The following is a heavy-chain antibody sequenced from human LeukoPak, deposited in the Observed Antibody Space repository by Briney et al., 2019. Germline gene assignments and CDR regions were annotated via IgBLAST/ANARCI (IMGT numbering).Heavy chain of an antibody. V-gene: IGHV1-18*01. CDR3: ARGYYYEG. J-gene: IGHJ4*02. CDR1: GHTFTTYS. Sequence: ASVKVSCKASGHTFTTYSITWVRQAPGQGLQWMGWISGYNGLTNYAQEFQDRVTMTTDASTSTAYMELRSLRSDDTAVYYCARGYYYEGWGQGTLVTVSS. CDR2: ISGYNGLT. D-gene: IGHD3-22*01.